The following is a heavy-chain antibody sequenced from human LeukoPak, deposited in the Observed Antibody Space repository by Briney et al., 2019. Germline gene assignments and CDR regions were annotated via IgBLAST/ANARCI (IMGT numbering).Heavy chain of an antibody. V-gene: IGHV1-2*02. Sequence: ASVKVSCKASGYTFTGYYMHWVRQAPGQGLEWMGWINPNSGDTNYAQKFQGRVTMTRDTSISTAYMELSRLRSDDTAVYYCARDGEYGTGSYYRGCFDYWGQGTLVTVSS. J-gene: IGHJ4*02. CDR1: GYTFTGYY. CDR3: ARDGEYGTGSYYRGCFDY. CDR2: INPNSGDT. D-gene: IGHD3-10*01.